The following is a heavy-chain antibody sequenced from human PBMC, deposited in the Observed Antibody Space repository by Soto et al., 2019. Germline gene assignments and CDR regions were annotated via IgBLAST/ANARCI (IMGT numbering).Heavy chain of an antibody. Sequence: QVQLVQSGAEVKKPGASVKVSCKASGYTFTSYAMHWGRHAPGQRLEWMGWINAGNGNTKYSQKFQGRVTITRDTSASTAYMELSSLRSEDTAVYYCARDRWELGGPDDAFDIWGQGTMVTVSS. CDR3: ARDRWELGGPDDAFDI. CDR2: INAGNGNT. J-gene: IGHJ3*02. D-gene: IGHD1-26*01. CDR1: GYTFTSYA. V-gene: IGHV1-3*01.